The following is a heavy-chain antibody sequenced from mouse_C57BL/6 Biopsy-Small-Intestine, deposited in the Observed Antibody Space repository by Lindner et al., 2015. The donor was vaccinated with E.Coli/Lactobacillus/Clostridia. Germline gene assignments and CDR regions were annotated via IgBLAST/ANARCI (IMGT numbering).Heavy chain of an antibody. CDR3: ARDRPIDYYEITGYSDY. V-gene: IGHV1-59*01. D-gene: IGHD2-3*01. J-gene: IGHJ4*01. CDR1: GYTFTAQH. CDR2: INPSGGNT. Sequence: SVKVSCKAFGYTFTAQHIHWVRQAPGQGLEWMGIINPSGGNTEYAQKFQGRITMTRDTSTSTVYMELSSLRSEDTAVYYCARDRPIDYYEITGYSDYWGQGTQVTVS.